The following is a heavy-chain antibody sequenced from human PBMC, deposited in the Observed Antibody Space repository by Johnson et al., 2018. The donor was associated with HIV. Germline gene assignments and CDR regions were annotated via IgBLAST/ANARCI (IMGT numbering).Heavy chain of an antibody. CDR1: GFIFSDYY. V-gene: IGHV3-7*01. CDR3: ARDFGYSSGWYRDDAFDI. Sequence: EVQLVESGGGLVKPGGSLRLSCVASGFIFSDYYMSWIRQAPGKGLEWVANIKQDGSEKYYVDSVKGRFTISRDNAKNSLYLQMNSLRAEDTAVYYCARDFGYSSGWYRDDAFDIWGQGTMVTVSS. J-gene: IGHJ3*02. D-gene: IGHD6-19*01. CDR2: IKQDGSEK.